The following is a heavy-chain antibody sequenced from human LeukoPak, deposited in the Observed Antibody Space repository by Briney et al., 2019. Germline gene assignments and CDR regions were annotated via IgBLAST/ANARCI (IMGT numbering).Heavy chain of an antibody. CDR2: IYPGDSDT. Sequence: GESLKIPCKGSGHSFTSYWIGWVRQMPGKGLEGMGIIYPGDSDTRYSPSFQGQVTISADKSISTAYLQWSSLKASDTAMYYCARRPYDTRTFDIWGQGTMVTVSS. J-gene: IGHJ3*02. CDR1: GHSFTSYW. D-gene: IGHD3-22*01. CDR3: ARRPYDTRTFDI. V-gene: IGHV5-51*01.